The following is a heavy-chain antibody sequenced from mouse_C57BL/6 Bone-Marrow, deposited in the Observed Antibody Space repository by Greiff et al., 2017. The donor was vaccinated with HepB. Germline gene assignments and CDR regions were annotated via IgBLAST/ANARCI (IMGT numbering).Heavy chain of an antibody. D-gene: IGHD2-3*01. CDR3: ASDGWLPLYAMDY. Sequence: QVQLQQSGPELVKPGASVKISCKASGYAFSSSWMNWVKQRPGKGLEWIGRIYPGDGDTNYNGKFKGKATLTADKSSSTAYMQLSSLTSEDSAVYFCASDGWLPLYAMDYWGQGTSVTVSS. CDR2: IYPGDGDT. CDR1: GYAFSSSW. V-gene: IGHV1-82*01. J-gene: IGHJ4*01.